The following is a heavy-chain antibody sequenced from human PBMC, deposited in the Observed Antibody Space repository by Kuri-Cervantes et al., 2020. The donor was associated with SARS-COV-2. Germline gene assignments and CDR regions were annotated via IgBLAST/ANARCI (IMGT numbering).Heavy chain of an antibody. V-gene: IGHV3-7*01. CDR3: ARDRINDFDI. J-gene: IGHJ3*02. CDR1: GFTFSSYW. CDR2: IKQDGSEK. D-gene: IGHD2-15*01. Sequence: GESLKISCAASGFTFSSYWVSWVRQAPGKGLEWVANIKQDGSEKYYVDSVKGRFTISRDNAKNSLYLQMNSLRAEDTAVYYCARDRINDFDIWGQGTMVTVSS.